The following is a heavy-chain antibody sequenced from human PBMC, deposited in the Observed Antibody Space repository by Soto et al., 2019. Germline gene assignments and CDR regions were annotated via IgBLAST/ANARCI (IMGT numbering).Heavy chain of an antibody. CDR1: GYTFTGYY. V-gene: IGHV1-18*04. J-gene: IGHJ5*02. CDR2: ISAYNGNT. Sequence: ASVKVSCKASGYTFTGYYMHWVRQAPGQRLEWMGWISAYNGNTNYAQKLQGRVTMTTDTSTSTAYMELRSLRSDDTAVYYCERNWRGTTDWFDPWGQGTLVTVS. D-gene: IGHD3-3*01. CDR3: ERNWRGTTDWFDP.